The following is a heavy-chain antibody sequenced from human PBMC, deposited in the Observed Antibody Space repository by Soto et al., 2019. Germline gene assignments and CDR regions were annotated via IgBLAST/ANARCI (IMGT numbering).Heavy chain of an antibody. J-gene: IGHJ5*02. Sequence: GESLKISCQGSGYSFTSYWIGWVRQMPGKGLEWMGIIYPGDSDTRYSPSFQGQVTISADKSISTAYLQWSSLKASDTAMYYCARLAMVRGSLPRNWFDPWGQGTLVTVSS. V-gene: IGHV5-51*01. CDR1: GYSFTSYW. CDR2: IYPGDSDT. CDR3: ARLAMVRGSLPRNWFDP. D-gene: IGHD3-10*01.